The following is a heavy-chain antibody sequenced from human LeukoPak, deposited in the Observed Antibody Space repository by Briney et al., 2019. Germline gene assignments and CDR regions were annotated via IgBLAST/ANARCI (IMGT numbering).Heavy chain of an antibody. CDR1: GFSFNDYW. J-gene: IGHJ5*02. Sequence: PGGSLRLSCAASGFSFNDYWMSWVRQAPGKGLEWVANINQAGSDKYYLDSVKGRFTISRDNAKNSLYLQMNSLRAEDTAVYYCAREFLEQQPNRGFDPWGQGTLVTVSS. D-gene: IGHD6-13*01. V-gene: IGHV3-7*01. CDR3: AREFLEQQPNRGFDP. CDR2: INQAGSDK.